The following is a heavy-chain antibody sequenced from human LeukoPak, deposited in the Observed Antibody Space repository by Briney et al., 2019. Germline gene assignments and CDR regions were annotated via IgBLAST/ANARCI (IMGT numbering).Heavy chain of an antibody. CDR2: IYHSGST. CDR1: GGAISIYY. Sequence: SETLSLTCSVSGGAISIYYWSWIRQPPGKGLEWIGSIYHSGSTYYNPSLKSRVTISVDTSKNQFSLILSSVTAADTAVYYCAGDRDMGGGNYFRVFCFGSWGQGTLVTVSA. V-gene: IGHV4-59*04. J-gene: IGHJ4*02. CDR3: AGDRDMGGGNYFRVFCFGS. D-gene: IGHD3-16*01.